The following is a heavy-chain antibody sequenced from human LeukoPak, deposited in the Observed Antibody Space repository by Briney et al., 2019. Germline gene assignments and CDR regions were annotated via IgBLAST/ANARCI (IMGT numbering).Heavy chain of an antibody. D-gene: IGHD2-2*03. V-gene: IGHV3-30*04. CDR2: ISYDGSNK. J-gene: IGHJ6*03. Sequence: GGSLRLSCAVSGFTFSSYAMHWVRQAPGKGLEWVAVISYDGSNKYYADSVKGRFTISRDNSKNTLYLQMNSLRAEDTAVYYCTKGWIHYMDVWGKGTTVTVSS. CDR1: GFTFSSYA. CDR3: TKGWIHYMDV.